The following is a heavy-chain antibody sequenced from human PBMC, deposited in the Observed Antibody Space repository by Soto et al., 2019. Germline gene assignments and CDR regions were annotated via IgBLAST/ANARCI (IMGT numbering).Heavy chain of an antibody. J-gene: IGHJ4*02. Sequence: EVQLLESGGGLVQPGGSLRLSCAASGFTFSSYVMSWVRQAPGKGLEWVSAISGSGGSTYYGDSVKGRFTISRDNYKKMPHLHMNRMTPEDTAVYYSAKLRADFHDSSGPIDYWGQGTLVTVSS. D-gene: IGHD3-22*01. V-gene: IGHV3-23*01. CDR2: ISGSGGST. CDR1: GFTFSSYV. CDR3: AKLRADFHDSSGPIDY.